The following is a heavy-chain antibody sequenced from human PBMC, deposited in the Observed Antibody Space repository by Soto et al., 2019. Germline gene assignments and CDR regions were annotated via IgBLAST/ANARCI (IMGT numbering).Heavy chain of an antibody. J-gene: IGHJ6*02. Sequence: GASVKVSCKASGYTFTSYGISWVRQAPGQGLEWMGWISAYNGNTNYAQKLQGRVTMTTDTSTSTAYMELRSLRSDDTAVYYCARVVFLYSGYDSPGRDGMDVWGQGTTVTVSS. CDR1: GYTFTSYG. CDR3: ARVVFLYSGYDSPGRDGMDV. CDR2: ISAYNGNT. D-gene: IGHD5-12*01. V-gene: IGHV1-18*01.